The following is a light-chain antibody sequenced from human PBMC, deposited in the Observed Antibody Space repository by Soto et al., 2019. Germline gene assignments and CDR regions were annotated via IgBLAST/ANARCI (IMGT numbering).Light chain of an antibody. V-gene: IGLV1-47*01. J-gene: IGLJ3*02. CDR1: SSNIGRNY. Sequence: QSVLTQPPSASGTPGQRVTISCSGSSSNIGRNYVYWYQQFPGTAPKLLIYRNNQRPSGVPDRFSGSESGTSASLAISGLRSEDEADYYCATWDDSLSGWVFGGGTQLTV. CDR2: RNN. CDR3: ATWDDSLSGWV.